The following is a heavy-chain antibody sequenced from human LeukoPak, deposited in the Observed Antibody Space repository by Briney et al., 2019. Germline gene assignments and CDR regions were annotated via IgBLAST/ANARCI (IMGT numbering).Heavy chain of an antibody. D-gene: IGHD2-2*02. CDR3: AKVEGYCSSTSCYTRFYYYGMDV. Sequence: PGGSLRLSCAASGFTFSSYAMHWVRQAPGKGLEWVAVISYDGSNKYYADSVKGRFTISRDNSKNTLYLQMNSLRAEDTAVYYCAKVEGYCSSTSCYTRFYYYGMDVWGQGTTVTVSS. CDR1: GFTFSSYA. J-gene: IGHJ6*02. CDR2: ISYDGSNK. V-gene: IGHV3-30-3*01.